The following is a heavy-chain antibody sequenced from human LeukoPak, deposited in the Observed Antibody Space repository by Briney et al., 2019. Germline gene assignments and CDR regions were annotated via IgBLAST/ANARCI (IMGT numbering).Heavy chain of an antibody. CDR1: GGSISSSSYY. V-gene: IGHV4-39*01. CDR3: ARGRIYSSSSFYRFDY. D-gene: IGHD6-6*01. Sequence: SETLSLTCTVSGGSISSSSYYWGWIRQPPGKGLEWIGSIYCSGSTYYNPSLKSRVTISVDTSKNQFSLKLSSVTAADTAVYYCARGRIYSSSSFYRFDYWGQGTLVTVSS. J-gene: IGHJ4*02. CDR2: IYCSGST.